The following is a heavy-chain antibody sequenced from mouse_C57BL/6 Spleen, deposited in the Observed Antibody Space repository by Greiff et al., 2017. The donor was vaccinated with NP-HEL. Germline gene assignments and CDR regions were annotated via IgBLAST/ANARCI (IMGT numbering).Heavy chain of an antibody. V-gene: IGHV1-72*01. CDR1: GYTFTSYW. CDR2: IDPNSGGT. Sequence: QQSCKASGYTFTSYWMHWVKQRPGRGLEWIGRIDPNSGGTKYNEKFKSKATLTVDKPSSTAYMQLSSLTSEDSAVYYCARSPHYYGSSSYYFDYWGQGTTLTVSS. CDR3: ARSPHYYGSSSYYFDY. J-gene: IGHJ2*01. D-gene: IGHD1-1*01.